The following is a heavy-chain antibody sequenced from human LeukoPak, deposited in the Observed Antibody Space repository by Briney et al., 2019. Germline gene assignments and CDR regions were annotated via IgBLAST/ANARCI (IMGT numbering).Heavy chain of an antibody. J-gene: IGHJ4*02. D-gene: IGHD3-3*01. V-gene: IGHV1-2*02. CDR3: ARTVFWSTYTPFDY. Sequence: ASVKVSCKASGYTFTGYYMHWVRQAPGQGLEWMGWINPNSGGTNYAQKFQGRVTLTRDTSISTAYMELSRLRSGDTAVYYCARTVFWSTYTPFDYWGQGTLVTVSS. CDR2: INPNSGGT. CDR1: GYTFTGYY.